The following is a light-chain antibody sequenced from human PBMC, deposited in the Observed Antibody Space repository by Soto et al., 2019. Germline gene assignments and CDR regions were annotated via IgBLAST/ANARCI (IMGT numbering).Light chain of an antibody. CDR1: SSDVGGYNY. V-gene: IGLV2-14*01. Sequence: QSVLIQPASVSGSPGQSITISCAGTSSDVGGYNYVAWYQQHPGKVPRLTIYEVSNRPSGVSNRFSGSKSGSTASLTISGLQAEDEADYYCISYTSSSTSYVFGTGTKVTVL. CDR3: ISYTSSSTSYV. J-gene: IGLJ1*01. CDR2: EVS.